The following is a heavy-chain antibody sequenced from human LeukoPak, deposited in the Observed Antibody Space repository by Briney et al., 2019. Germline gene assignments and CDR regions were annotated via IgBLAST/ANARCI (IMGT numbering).Heavy chain of an antibody. V-gene: IGHV4-38-2*01. Sequence: PSETLSLTCAVSGYSISSGYYWGWIRQPPGKGLEWIGSIYHSGSTYYNPSHKSRVTISVDTSKNQFSLKLSSVTAADTAVYYCARQRDGYNCDYWGQGTLVTVSS. J-gene: IGHJ4*02. CDR1: GYSISSGYY. CDR3: ARQRDGYNCDY. CDR2: IYHSGST. D-gene: IGHD5-24*01.